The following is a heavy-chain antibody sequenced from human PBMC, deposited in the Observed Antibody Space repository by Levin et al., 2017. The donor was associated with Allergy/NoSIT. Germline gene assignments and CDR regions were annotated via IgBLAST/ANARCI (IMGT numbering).Heavy chain of an antibody. CDR1: GYSFTSYW. V-gene: IGHV5-51*01. CDR3: ARLPDYGDERGYYYGMDV. D-gene: IGHD4-17*01. J-gene: IGHJ6*02. Sequence: KVSCKGSGYSFTSYWIGWVRQMPGKGLEWMGIIYPGDSDTRYSPSFQGQVTISADKSISTAYLQWSSLKASDTAMYYCARLPDYGDERGYYYGMDVWGQGTTVTVSS. CDR2: IYPGDSDT.